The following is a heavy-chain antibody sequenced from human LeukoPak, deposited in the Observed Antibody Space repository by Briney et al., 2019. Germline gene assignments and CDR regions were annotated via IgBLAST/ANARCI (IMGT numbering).Heavy chain of an antibody. V-gene: IGHV4-4*07. CDR2: IYTTGST. D-gene: IGHD4-17*01. CDR3: TRAGYGDYGAVDS. J-gene: IGHJ4*02. Sequence: SETLSLTCTVSGGSISGYYWSWLRQPAGKGLEWIGRIYTTGSTNYNPSLKGRVTMSVDTSKNQFSLRLTSLTAADTAVYYCTRAGYGDYGAVDSWGQGTLVTVSS. CDR1: GGSISGYY.